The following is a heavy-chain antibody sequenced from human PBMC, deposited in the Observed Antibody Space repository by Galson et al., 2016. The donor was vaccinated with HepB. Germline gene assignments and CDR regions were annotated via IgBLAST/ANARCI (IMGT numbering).Heavy chain of an antibody. Sequence: SLRLSCAASGFTFSSYGMHWVRQAPGKGLEWVAVISYDGSNQYYADSVKGLFTISRDNSKNTLYLQMNSLRAEDTAVYYCAKDRIGYCSGGSCYSGMDVWGQGTTVTVSS. D-gene: IGHD2-15*01. V-gene: IGHV3-30*18. CDR1: GFTFSSYG. CDR3: AKDRIGYCSGGSCYSGMDV. CDR2: ISYDGSNQ. J-gene: IGHJ6*02.